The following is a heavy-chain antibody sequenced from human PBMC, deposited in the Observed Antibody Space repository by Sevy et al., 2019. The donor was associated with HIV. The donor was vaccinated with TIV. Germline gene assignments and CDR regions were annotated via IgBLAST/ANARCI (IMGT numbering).Heavy chain of an antibody. V-gene: IGHV3-30-3*02. J-gene: IGHJ3*02. CDR1: GFTFSSYS. CDR2: ISYDGSNT. CDR3: VKSEMATSRGFCAFDI. Sequence: SLRLSCAASGFTFSSYSMHWVRQAPGKGLERVAVISYDGSNTFYAGSVKGRFTISRDTSKNTLSLQMNSLRAEDTAVYYCVKSEMATSRGFCAFDIWGQGTMVNVSS. D-gene: IGHD5-12*01.